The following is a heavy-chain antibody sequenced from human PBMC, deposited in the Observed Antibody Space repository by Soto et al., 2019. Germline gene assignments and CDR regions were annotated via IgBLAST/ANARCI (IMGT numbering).Heavy chain of an antibody. CDR3: TTVVYDGYYYYYMYV. Sequence: PGGSLRLSCAASGFTFSNAWMSWVRQAPGKGLEWVGRIKSKTDGGTTDYAAPVKGRFTISRDDSKNTLYLQMNSLKTEDTAVYYCTTVVYDGYYYYYMYVWGQGTSVTVSS. D-gene: IGHD2-8*02. CDR2: IKSKTDGGTT. V-gene: IGHV3-15*01. CDR1: GFTFSNAW. J-gene: IGHJ6*03.